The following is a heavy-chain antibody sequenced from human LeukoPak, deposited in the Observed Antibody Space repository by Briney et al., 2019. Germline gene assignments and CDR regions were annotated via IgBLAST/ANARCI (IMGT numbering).Heavy chain of an antibody. Sequence: PSETLSLTCTVSGGSISSSSYYWGWIRQPPGKGLEWIGSIYYSGSTYYNPSLKSRVTISVDTSKNQFSLKLSSVTAADTAVYYCAAIRDGYNYGRLDYWGQGTLVTVSS. CDR3: AAIRDGYNYGRLDY. CDR2: IYYSGST. D-gene: IGHD5-24*01. J-gene: IGHJ4*02. V-gene: IGHV4-39*07. CDR1: GGSISSSSYY.